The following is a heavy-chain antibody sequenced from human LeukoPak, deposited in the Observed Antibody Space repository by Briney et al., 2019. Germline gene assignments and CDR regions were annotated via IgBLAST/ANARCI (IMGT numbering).Heavy chain of an antibody. CDR1: GFTFSSYS. Sequence: GGSLRLSCAASGFTFSSYSMNWVRQAPGKGLEWVSSISSSSSYIYYADSVKSRFTISRDNAKNSLYLQMNSLRAEDTAVYYCAREGCSSTSCYWEDAFDIWGQGTMVTVSS. V-gene: IGHV3-21*01. D-gene: IGHD2-2*01. CDR2: ISSSSSYI. J-gene: IGHJ3*02. CDR3: AREGCSSTSCYWEDAFDI.